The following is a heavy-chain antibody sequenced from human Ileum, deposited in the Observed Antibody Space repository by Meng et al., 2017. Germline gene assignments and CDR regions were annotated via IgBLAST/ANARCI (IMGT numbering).Heavy chain of an antibody. J-gene: IGHJ5*02. V-gene: IGHV4-38-2*02. D-gene: IGHD1-14*01. CDR3: ARDRGDGGTTDL. CDR1: GYSISSGYY. Sequence: SETLSLTCAVSGYSISSGYYWGWIRQPPGKGLEWISSIHHSGTTYYSPSLKSRLSTSIDTSKNQFSLKLTSVTAADTAVYYCARDRGDGGTTDLWGQGTLVTVSS. CDR2: IHHSGTT.